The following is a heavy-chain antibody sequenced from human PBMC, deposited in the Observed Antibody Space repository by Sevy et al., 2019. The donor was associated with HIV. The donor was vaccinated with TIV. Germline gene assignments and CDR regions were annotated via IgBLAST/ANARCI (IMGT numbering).Heavy chain of an antibody. CDR2: MYNSEKT. D-gene: IGHD3-16*01. Sequence: SETLSLTCTVSGGSVSGFRWSWIRQSAGKGLEWIGRMYNSEKTYNPSLKSRVTMSVDTSRDQFSLKLSSVTAADTAVYYCARVIPEDICYYGMDVWGQGTTVTVSS. V-gene: IGHV4-4*07. CDR3: ARVIPEDICYYGMDV. J-gene: IGHJ6*02. CDR1: GGSVSGFR.